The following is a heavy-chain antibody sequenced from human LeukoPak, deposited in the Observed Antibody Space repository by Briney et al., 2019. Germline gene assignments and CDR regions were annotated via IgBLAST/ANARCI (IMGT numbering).Heavy chain of an antibody. V-gene: IGHV3-15*01. D-gene: IGHD2-2*01. CDR2: IKSNADGGTT. J-gene: IGHJ4*02. CDR3: IADLPTSAAYAFDY. Sequence: PGGSLRLSCAASGFTFTYAWMSWVRQAPGKGLEWVGRIKSNADGGTTDYAAPVKGRFTISRDDSKTTLDLQMNSLKTEDTAVYYCIADLPTSAAYAFDYWGQGTLVTVSS. CDR1: GFTFTYAW.